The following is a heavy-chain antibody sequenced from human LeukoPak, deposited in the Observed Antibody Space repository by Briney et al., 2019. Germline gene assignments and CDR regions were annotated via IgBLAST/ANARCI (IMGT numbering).Heavy chain of an antibody. CDR2: ISMSGSHI. Sequence: GGSLRLSCVGSGFTFSQHSMNWVRQAPGKGLEWVSSISMSGSHIYYADSVKGRFTISRDNAKNSLYLQMNSLRAEDTAVYYCARDLEDIEQLVSDYWGQGTLVTVSS. CDR1: GFTFSQHS. D-gene: IGHD6-6*01. V-gene: IGHV3-21*01. CDR3: ARDLEDIEQLVSDY. J-gene: IGHJ4*02.